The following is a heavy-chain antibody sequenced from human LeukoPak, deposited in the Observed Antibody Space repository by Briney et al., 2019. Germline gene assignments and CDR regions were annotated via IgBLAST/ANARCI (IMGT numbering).Heavy chain of an antibody. CDR1: GFTFSSYG. V-gene: IGHV3-33*01. CDR2: IWYDGSNK. Sequence: GGSLRLSCAASGFTFSSYGMHWVRQAPGKGLEWVAVIWYDGSNKYYADSVKGRFTISRDNTNNSLYLQMNSLSTEDTAVYYCARGLHYDLWSGYYSTFDYWGLGSQVTVSS. CDR3: ARGLHYDLWSGYYSTFDY. J-gene: IGHJ4*02. D-gene: IGHD3-3*01.